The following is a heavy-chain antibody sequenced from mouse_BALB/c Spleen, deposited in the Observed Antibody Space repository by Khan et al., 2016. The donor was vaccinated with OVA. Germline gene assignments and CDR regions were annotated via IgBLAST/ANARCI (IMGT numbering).Heavy chain of an antibody. J-gene: IGHJ4*01. CDR1: GFNIKDTY. D-gene: IGHD2-12*01. V-gene: IGHV14-3*02. CDR2: IDPANGNT. Sequence: MQLEESGAELVKPGASVKLSCTASGFNIKDTYMHWVKQRPEQGLEWIGRIDPANGNTKYDPKFQGKATITADTSSNTAYLQLSSLTSEDTAVYYWARGGLRRGYAMDYWGQGTSVTVSS. CDR3: ARGGLRRGYAMDY.